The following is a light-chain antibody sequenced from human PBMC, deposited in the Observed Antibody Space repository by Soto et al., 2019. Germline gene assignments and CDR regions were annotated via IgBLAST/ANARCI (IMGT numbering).Light chain of an antibody. V-gene: IGLV2-14*01. CDR3: AAWDDSLNGWV. Sequence: QSALTQPASVSGPPGQSITISCTGTSSDVGAYNYVSWYQHHPGKAPRLVIYDVTNRPSGISDRFSGSKSGNTASLTISGLLAEDEADYYCAAWDDSLNGWVFGGGTKLTVL. J-gene: IGLJ3*02. CDR1: SSDVGAYNY. CDR2: DVT.